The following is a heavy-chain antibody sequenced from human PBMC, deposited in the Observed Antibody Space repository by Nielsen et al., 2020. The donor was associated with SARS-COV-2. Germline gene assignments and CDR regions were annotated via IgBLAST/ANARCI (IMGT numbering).Heavy chain of an antibody. D-gene: IGHD3-3*01. Sequence: GESLKISCAASGFTFSSYSMNWVRQAPGKGLEWVSSISSSSSYIYYADSVKGRFTISRDNSKNTLYLQMNSLRAEDTAVYYCAGLIRASNPFWYWGQGTLVTVSS. V-gene: IGHV3-21*04. CDR2: ISSSSSYI. CDR3: AGLIRASNPFWY. CDR1: GFTFSSYS. J-gene: IGHJ4*02.